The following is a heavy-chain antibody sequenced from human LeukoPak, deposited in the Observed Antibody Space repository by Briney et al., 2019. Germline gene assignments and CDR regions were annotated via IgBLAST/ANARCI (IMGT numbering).Heavy chain of an antibody. D-gene: IGHD3-9*01. CDR1: GDSFSSFH. CDR2: IFHTGST. Sequence: SETLSLTCSVSGDSFSSFHWHWIRQPPGKGLEWIGYIFHTGSTNYNPSLERRVTMSVDTSKNQFPLHLTSVTAADTAVYYCAKVPGRYLDFLWYFDLWGRGTLVTVSS. J-gene: IGHJ2*01. V-gene: IGHV4-59*01. CDR3: AKVPGRYLDFLWYFDL.